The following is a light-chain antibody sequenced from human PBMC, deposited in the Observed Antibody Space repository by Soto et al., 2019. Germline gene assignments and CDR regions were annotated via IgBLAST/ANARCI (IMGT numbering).Light chain of an antibody. V-gene: IGKV3-11*01. CDR2: DAS. J-gene: IGKJ3*01. CDR3: QQRSNWPPLIT. CDR1: QSVSSY. Sequence: EIVLAQSPATLSLSPGERATVSCRTSQSVSSYLACYQQKPGQAPRLLIYDASNRATGIPARFSGSGSGTDFTLTISSLEPEDFAVYYCQQRSNWPPLITFGPGTKVDIK.